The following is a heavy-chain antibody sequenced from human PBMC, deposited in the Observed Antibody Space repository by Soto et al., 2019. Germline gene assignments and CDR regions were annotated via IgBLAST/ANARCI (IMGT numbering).Heavy chain of an antibody. V-gene: IGHV1-18*01. J-gene: IGHJ6*03. CDR2: ISAYNGNT. CDR1: GYTFTSYG. D-gene: IGHD2-2*01. Sequence: ASVKVSCQASGYTFTSYGISWVRQAPGQGLEWMGWISAYNGNTNYAQKLQGRVTMTTDTSTSTAYMELRSLRSDDTAVYYCARRDIVVVPAAMSDYYYYYMDVWGKGTTVTVSS. CDR3: ARRDIVVVPAAMSDYYYYYMDV.